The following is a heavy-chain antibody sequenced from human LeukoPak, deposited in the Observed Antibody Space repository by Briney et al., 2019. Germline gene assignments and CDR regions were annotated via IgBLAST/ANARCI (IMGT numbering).Heavy chain of an antibody. CDR3: ASVYSSGWYDY. J-gene: IGHJ4*02. CDR1: GGSFSGYY. Sequence: SETLSLTCAVYGGSFSGYYWSWIRQPPGKGLGWIGEINHSGSTNYNPSLKSRVTISVDTSKNQFSLKLSSVTAADTAVYYCASVYSSGWYDYWGQGTLVTVSS. CDR2: INHSGST. V-gene: IGHV4-34*01. D-gene: IGHD6-19*01.